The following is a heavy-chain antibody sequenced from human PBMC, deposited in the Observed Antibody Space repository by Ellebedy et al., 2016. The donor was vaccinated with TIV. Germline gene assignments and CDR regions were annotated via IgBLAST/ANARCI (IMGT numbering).Heavy chain of an antibody. V-gene: IGHV3-23*01. J-gene: IGHJ4*02. Sequence: GESLKISCAASGFTFSSYAMSWVRQAPGKGLEWVSAISGSGGSTYYADSVKGRFTISRDNSKNTLYLQMNSLRAEDTAVYYCAKVRHYYGSGRGQFFDYWGQGTLVTVSS. CDR1: GFTFSSYA. CDR3: AKVRHYYGSGRGQFFDY. CDR2: ISGSGGST. D-gene: IGHD3-10*01.